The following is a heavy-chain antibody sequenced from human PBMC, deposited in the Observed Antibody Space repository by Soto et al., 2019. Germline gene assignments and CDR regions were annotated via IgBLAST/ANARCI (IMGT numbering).Heavy chain of an antibody. CDR3: ARGRLYCSSTSCYRAWFDP. J-gene: IGHJ5*02. Sequence: QVQLQQWGAGLLKPSETLSLTCAVYGGSFSGYYWSWIRQPPGKGLEWIGEINHSGSTNYNPSLMSRVTISVDTSKNQFSLKLSSVTAADTAVYYCARGRLYCSSTSCYRAWFDPWGQGTLVTVSS. CDR1: GGSFSGYY. D-gene: IGHD2-2*01. V-gene: IGHV4-34*01. CDR2: INHSGST.